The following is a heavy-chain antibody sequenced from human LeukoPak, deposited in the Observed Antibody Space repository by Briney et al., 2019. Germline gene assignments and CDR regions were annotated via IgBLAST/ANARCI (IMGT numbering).Heavy chain of an antibody. CDR2: IYYSGST. D-gene: IGHD2/OR15-2a*01. Sequence: SETLSLTCTVSGGSISSSSYYWGWIRQPPGKGLEWIGIIYYSGSTYYNPSLKGRVTISVDTSKNQFSLKLSSVTAADAAVYYCARAFRARYFDLWGRGTLVTVSS. J-gene: IGHJ2*01. V-gene: IGHV4-39*01. CDR1: GGSISSSSYY. CDR3: ARAFRARYFDL.